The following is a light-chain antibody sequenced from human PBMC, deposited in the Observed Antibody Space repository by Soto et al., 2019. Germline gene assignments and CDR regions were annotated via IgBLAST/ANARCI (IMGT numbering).Light chain of an antibody. Sequence: EIVMTQSPATLSVSPGERATLSCRASQSVGGNLAWYQQKPGQPPRLRIYAASSRPAGIPARFSGSGSGTEFTLTISSLQSEDFAVYYCQQYNNWPPWTFGQGTKVEIK. CDR1: QSVGGN. V-gene: IGKV3-15*01. CDR2: AAS. J-gene: IGKJ1*01. CDR3: QQYNNWPPWT.